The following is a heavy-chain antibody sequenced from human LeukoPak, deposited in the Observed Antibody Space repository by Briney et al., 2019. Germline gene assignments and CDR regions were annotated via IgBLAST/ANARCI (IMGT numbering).Heavy chain of an antibody. CDR2: IYYSGST. Sequence: SETLSLTCTVSGGSISSGGYYWSWIRQHPGKGLEWIRYIYYSGSTYYNPSLKSRVTISVDTSKNQFSLKLSSVTAADTAVYYCARGRYDTAMVFYFDYWGQGTLVTVSS. CDR1: GGSISSGGYY. J-gene: IGHJ4*02. D-gene: IGHD5-18*01. CDR3: ARGRYDTAMVFYFDY. V-gene: IGHV4-31*03.